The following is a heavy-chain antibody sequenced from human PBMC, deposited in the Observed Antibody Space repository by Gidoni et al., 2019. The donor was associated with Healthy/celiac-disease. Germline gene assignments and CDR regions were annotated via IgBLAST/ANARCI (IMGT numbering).Heavy chain of an antibody. CDR2: ISYDGSNK. Sequence: QVQLVESGGGVVQPGRSLRLSCAASGFTFSRYAMHWVRQAPGKGLEWVAVISYDGSNKYYADSVKGRFTISRDNSKNTLYLQMNSLRAEDTAVYYCAREVLRWGGMTTVTTPGDYWGQGTLVTVSS. J-gene: IGHJ4*02. D-gene: IGHD4-17*01. CDR1: GFTFSRYA. V-gene: IGHV3-30*04. CDR3: AREVLRWGGMTTVTTPGDY.